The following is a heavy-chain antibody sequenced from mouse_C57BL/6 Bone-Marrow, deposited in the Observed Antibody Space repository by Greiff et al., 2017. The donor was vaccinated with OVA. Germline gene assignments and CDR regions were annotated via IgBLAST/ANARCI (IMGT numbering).Heavy chain of an antibody. Sequence: VQLQQSGAELVKPGASVKLSCKASGYTFTSYWMQWVKQRPGQGLEWIGEIDPSDSYTNYNHKFKGKATLTVDTSSSTAYMQLSSLTSEDSAVYYCARAPSITTVVDYAMDYWGQGTSVTVSS. J-gene: IGHJ4*01. CDR2: IDPSDSYT. V-gene: IGHV1-50*01. D-gene: IGHD1-1*01. CDR3: ARAPSITTVVDYAMDY. CDR1: GYTFTSYW.